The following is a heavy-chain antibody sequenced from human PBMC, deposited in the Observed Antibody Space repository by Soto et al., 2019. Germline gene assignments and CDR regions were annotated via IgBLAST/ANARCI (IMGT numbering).Heavy chain of an antibody. CDR1: GFTFSSSA. CDR3: TRVRDYYDSSGYPDY. J-gene: IGHJ4*02. Sequence: GGSLRLSCAASGFTFSSSAMHWVRQASGKGLEWVGRIRSKANSYATAYAASVKGRFTISRDDSKNTAYLQMNSLKTEDTAVYYCTRVRDYYDSSGYPDYWGQGTLVTVSS. V-gene: IGHV3-73*01. D-gene: IGHD3-22*01. CDR2: IRSKANSYAT.